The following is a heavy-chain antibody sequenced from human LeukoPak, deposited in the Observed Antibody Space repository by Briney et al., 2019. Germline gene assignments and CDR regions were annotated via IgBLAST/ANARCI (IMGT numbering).Heavy chain of an antibody. CDR1: GVSISSYY. CDR3: ARRGFFDF. V-gene: IGHV4-59*08. J-gene: IGHJ4*02. CDR2: ISNSGST. Sequence: SETLSLTCTVSGVSISSYYWSWIRQPPGKGLELIAYISNSGSTNYNPSLKSRVTISVGTSKNHFSLKLSSVTAADTAIYFCARRGFFDFWGQGTLVTVSS.